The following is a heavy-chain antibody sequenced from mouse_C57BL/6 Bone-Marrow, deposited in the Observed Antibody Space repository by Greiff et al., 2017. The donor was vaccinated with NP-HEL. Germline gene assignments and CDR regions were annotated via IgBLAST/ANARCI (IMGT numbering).Heavy chain of an antibody. CDR2: IYPGSGST. D-gene: IGHD2-1*01. Sequence: VQLQQPGAELVKPGASVKMSCKASGYTFTSYWITWVKQRPGQGLEWIGDIYPGSGSTNYNEKFKSKATLTVASFSSIAYRQLSRLTSEDSAVYYCAGNFYAMDYWGQGTSVAVSS. CDR3: AGNFYAMDY. CDR1: GYTFTSYW. V-gene: IGHV1-55*01. J-gene: IGHJ4*01.